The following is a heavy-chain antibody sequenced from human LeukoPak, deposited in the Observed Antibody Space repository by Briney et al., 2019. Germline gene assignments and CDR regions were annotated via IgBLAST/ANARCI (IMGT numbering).Heavy chain of an antibody. CDR1: GGTFSSYA. J-gene: IGHJ5*02. CDR3: ARAGGPYCSGGSCYWFDP. D-gene: IGHD2-15*01. Sequence: RASVKVSCKASGGTFSSYAISWVRQAPGQGLEWMGGIIPIFGTANYAQKFQGRVTITADKSTSTAYMELSSLRSEDTAVYYCARAGGPYCSGGSCYWFDPWGQGTLVTVSS. V-gene: IGHV1-69*06. CDR2: IIPIFGTA.